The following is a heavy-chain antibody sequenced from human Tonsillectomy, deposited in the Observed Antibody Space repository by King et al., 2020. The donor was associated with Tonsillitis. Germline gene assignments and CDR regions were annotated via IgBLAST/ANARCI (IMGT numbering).Heavy chain of an antibody. J-gene: IGHJ5*02. CDR3: ARGRGGGSSTINWVDP. CDR1: GGSISNYY. V-gene: IGHV4-59*01. CDR2: IYYTGSA. Sequence: VQLQESGPGLVKPSETLSLTCTVSGGSISNYYWSWIRQPPGKGLEWIGYIYYTGSANYNPSLKSRVTISVDTSKNQFSLKLNSVTAADTAVYYCARGRGGGSSTINWVDPRGQGTLVIVSS. D-gene: IGHD2-2*01.